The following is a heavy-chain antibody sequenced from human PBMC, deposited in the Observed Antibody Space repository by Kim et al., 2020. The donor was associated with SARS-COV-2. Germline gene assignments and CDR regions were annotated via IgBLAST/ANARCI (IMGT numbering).Heavy chain of an antibody. CDR2: ISAYNGNT. CDR1: GYTFTSYG. CDR3: ARDWNDEYYFDY. J-gene: IGHJ4*02. V-gene: IGHV1-18*01. D-gene: IGHD1-1*01. Sequence: ASVKVSCKASGYTFTSYGISWVRQAPGQGLEWMGWISAYNGNTNDAQKLQGRVTMTTDTSTSTAYMELRSLRSDDTAVYYCARDWNDEYYFDYWGQGTLVTVSS.